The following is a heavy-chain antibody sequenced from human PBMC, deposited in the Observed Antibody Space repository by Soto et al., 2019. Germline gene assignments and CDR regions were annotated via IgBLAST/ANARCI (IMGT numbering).Heavy chain of an antibody. CDR3: ASPVRETYYFDY. CDR2: IIPIFGTA. J-gene: IGHJ4*02. D-gene: IGHD1-26*01. V-gene: IGHV1-69*13. Sequence: ASVKVSCKASGGTFSSYAISWVRQAPGQGLEWMGGIIPIFGTANYAQKFQGRVTITADESTSTAYMELNSLRAEDTAVYYCASPVRETYYFDYWGQGTLVTVSS. CDR1: GGTFSSYA.